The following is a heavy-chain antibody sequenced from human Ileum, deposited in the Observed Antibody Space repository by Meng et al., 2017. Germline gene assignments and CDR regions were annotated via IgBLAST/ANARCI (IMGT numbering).Heavy chain of an antibody. J-gene: IGHJ4*02. CDR3: ATRGNPYLNC. V-gene: IGHV1-18*01. Sequence: GELVQAGAAVKKPGASVKVSCDASGYTLSSDGFAWVWQAPEQGREWMGWINVYNGITNYAQKFQGRVTMTTDTSTRTGYMELTSLTSDDTAIYYCATRGNPYLNCWGQGTLVTVSS. CDR2: INVYNGIT. CDR1: GYTLSSDG.